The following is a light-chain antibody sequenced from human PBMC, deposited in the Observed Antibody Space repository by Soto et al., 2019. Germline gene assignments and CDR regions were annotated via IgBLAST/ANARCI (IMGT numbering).Light chain of an antibody. CDR3: QQYASSPLT. CDR1: QSVGRDF. V-gene: IGKV3-20*01. CDR2: HAS. J-gene: IGKJ4*01. Sequence: EIVLTQSPGTLSLSPGERATLSCRASQSVGRDFLACYQQKLGQAPMLLIYHASNRATGILDRFSGSGSGTYFTLTISRLEPEDFANFYCQQYASSPLTFGGGTKVEIK.